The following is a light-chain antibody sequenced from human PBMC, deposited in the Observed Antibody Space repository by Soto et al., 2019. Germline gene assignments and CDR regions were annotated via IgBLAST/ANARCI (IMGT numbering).Light chain of an antibody. J-gene: IGKJ2*01. CDR2: SAS. V-gene: IGKV3-15*01. Sequence: EIVMTQSPATLSVSPGERATLSCRASQSISTELAWYQQKPGQPPRLLIYSASTRATGVPARFTGSVSGSEFTLTLSGLQSEDFAVYYCQQGHNWPLTFGQGTRLEI. CDR1: QSISTE. CDR3: QQGHNWPLT.